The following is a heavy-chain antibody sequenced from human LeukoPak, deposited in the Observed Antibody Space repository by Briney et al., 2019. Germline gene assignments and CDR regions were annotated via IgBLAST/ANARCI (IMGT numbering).Heavy chain of an antibody. D-gene: IGHD4-17*01. V-gene: IGHV4-31*03. CDR2: IYYSGST. CDR1: GGSISSGGYY. CDR3: ARVHKRYGDYVSWFDP. Sequence: SETLSLTCTVSGGSISSGGYYWSWIRQHPGKGLEWIGYIYYSGSTYYNPSLKSRVTISVDRSKNQFSLKLSSVTAADTAVYYCARVHKRYGDYVSWFDPWGQGTLVTVSS. J-gene: IGHJ5*02.